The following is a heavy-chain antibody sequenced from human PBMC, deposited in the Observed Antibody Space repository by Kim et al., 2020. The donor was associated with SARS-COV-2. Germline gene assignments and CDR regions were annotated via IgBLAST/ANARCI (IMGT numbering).Heavy chain of an antibody. J-gene: IGHJ6*02. Sequence: NPSLKSRVTISVDTSKNQCSLKLSSVTAADTAVYYCARERSGDYYGMDVWGQGTTVTVSS. V-gene: IGHV4-31*02. D-gene: IGHD3-3*01. CDR3: ARERSGDYYGMDV.